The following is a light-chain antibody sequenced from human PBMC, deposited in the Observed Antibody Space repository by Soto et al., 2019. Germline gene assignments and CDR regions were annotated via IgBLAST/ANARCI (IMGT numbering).Light chain of an antibody. CDR3: QSYDSSLSAWV. V-gene: IGLV1-40*01. CDR2: GNS. Sequence: QSVLTQPPSVSGAPGQRVTISCTGSSSDIGAGYDVHWYQQLPGTAPKLLIYGNSNRPSGVPDRFSGSKSGTSASPAITGLQAEDGADYYCQSYDSSLSAWVFGGGTKLTVL. J-gene: IGLJ3*02. CDR1: SSDIGAGYD.